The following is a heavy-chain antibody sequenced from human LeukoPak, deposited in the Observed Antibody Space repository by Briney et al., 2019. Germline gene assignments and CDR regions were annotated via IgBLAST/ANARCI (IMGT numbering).Heavy chain of an antibody. J-gene: IGHJ6*03. D-gene: IGHD3-10*01. V-gene: IGHV3-21*01. Sequence: GGSLRLSCAASGFTFSSYSMNWVRQAPGKGLEWVSSISSSSSYIYYADSVKGRFTISRDNAKNSLYLQMNSLRAEDTAVYYCARVVPPYGSGSRYYYMDVWGKGTTVTISS. CDR3: ARVVPPYGSGSRYYYMDV. CDR2: ISSSSSYI. CDR1: GFTFSSYS.